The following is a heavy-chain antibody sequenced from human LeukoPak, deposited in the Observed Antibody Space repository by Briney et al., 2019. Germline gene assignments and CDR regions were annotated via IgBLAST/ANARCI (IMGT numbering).Heavy chain of an antibody. V-gene: IGHV1-2*02. Sequence: VKVSCKASGHTFTGYYIHWVRQAPGQGLEWMGWINPNNGGTKYTQKFLGRVTMTGDTSINTAYMEVTSLRSDDTAVYYCTRRLGGGSEGYDYWGQGTLVTVSS. J-gene: IGHJ4*02. CDR1: GHTFTGYY. CDR2: INPNNGGT. CDR3: TRRLGGGSEGYDY. D-gene: IGHD3-16*01.